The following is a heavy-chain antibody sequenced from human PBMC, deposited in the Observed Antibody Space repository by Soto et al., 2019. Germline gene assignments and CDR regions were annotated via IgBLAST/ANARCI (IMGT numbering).Heavy chain of an antibody. CDR2: ISSSSSYI. J-gene: IGHJ5*02. V-gene: IGHV3-21*01. CDR3: ARDKLYSSSWYLWFDP. CDR1: GFTFSSYS. D-gene: IGHD6-13*01. Sequence: GGSLRLSCAASGFTFSSYSMNWVRQAPGKGLEWVSSISSSSSYIYYADSVKGRFTISRDNAKNSLYLQMNSLRAEDTAVYYCARDKLYSSSWYLWFDPWGQGTLVTVSS.